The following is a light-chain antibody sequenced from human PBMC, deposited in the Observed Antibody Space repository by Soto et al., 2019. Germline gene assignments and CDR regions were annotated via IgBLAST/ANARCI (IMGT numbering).Light chain of an antibody. V-gene: IGKV1-5*01. Sequence: DIQMTQSPSTLSASLGDTVTITCRASQSFSKWLAWYRQKPEKAPKLLIFNASSLHSGVPSRFSGGGSGGEFTLTISSLQPDDSATYYCQQYYSYLPTFGQGTKVDIK. CDR2: NAS. J-gene: IGKJ1*01. CDR3: QQYYSYLPT. CDR1: QSFSKW.